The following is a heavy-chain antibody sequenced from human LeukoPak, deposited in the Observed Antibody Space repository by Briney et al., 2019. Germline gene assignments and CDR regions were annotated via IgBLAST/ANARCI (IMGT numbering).Heavy chain of an antibody. CDR3: AREDWGTFDY. J-gene: IGHJ4*02. V-gene: IGHV3-66*02. D-gene: IGHD3-16*01. Sequence: GGSLRLSCAASGFTVSSNYMSCVRQAPGKGLEWVSVIYSGGSTYYADSVKGRFTISRDNSKNTLYLQMNSLRAEDTAVYYCAREDWGTFDYWGQGTLVTVSS. CDR2: IYSGGST. CDR1: GFTVSSNY.